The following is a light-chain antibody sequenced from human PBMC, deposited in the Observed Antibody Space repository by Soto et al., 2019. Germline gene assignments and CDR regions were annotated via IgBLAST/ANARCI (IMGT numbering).Light chain of an antibody. CDR2: DVS. Sequence: QSVLTQPRSVSGSPGQSVTISCTGTSSDVGGYNYVSWYQQHPGKAPKLMIYDVSKRPSGVPDRFSGSKSGNTASLTISGLQAEDEADYYCCSYAGSCTYYVFGTGTKSPS. CDR1: SSDVGGYNY. V-gene: IGLV2-11*01. J-gene: IGLJ1*01. CDR3: CSYAGSCTYYV.